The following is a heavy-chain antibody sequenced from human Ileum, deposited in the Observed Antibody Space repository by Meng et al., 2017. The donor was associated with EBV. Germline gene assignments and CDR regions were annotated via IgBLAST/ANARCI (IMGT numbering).Heavy chain of an antibody. Sequence: EVQLVESGGXLVKPGGSMRLSCAASGFTFSSYSMNWVRQAPGKGLEWVSSISSSSSSIHYADSVKGRFTTSRDNAKNSLYLQMNSLRAEDTAVYYCSRRLYDSSGYYPFDYWGQGTLVTVAS. CDR3: SRRLYDSSGYYPFDY. V-gene: IGHV3-21*06. J-gene: IGHJ4*02. D-gene: IGHD3-22*01. CDR1: GFTFSSYS. CDR2: ISSSSSSI.